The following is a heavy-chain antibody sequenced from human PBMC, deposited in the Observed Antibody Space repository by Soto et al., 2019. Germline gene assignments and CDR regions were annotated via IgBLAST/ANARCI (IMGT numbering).Heavy chain of an antibody. CDR2: ISGSGGST. V-gene: IGHV3-23*01. D-gene: IGHD1-26*01. CDR1: GFTFSSYA. J-gene: IGHJ6*02. CDR3: AKDQTPGGSRIIVQDMDV. Sequence: PGGSLRLSCAASGFTFSSYAMSWVRQAPGKGLEWVSAISGSGGSTYYADSVKGRFTISRDNSKNTLYLQMNSLRAEDTAVYYCAKDQTPGGSRIIVQDMDVWGQGTTVTVSS.